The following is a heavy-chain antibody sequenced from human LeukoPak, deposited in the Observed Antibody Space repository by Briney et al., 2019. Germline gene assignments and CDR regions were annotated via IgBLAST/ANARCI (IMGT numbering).Heavy chain of an antibody. V-gene: IGHV4-34*01. CDR3: AGRPKRWPQLCWFDP. CDR2: INHSGST. Sequence: SETLSLTCAVYGGSFSGYYWSWIRQPPGKGLEWIGEINHSGSTNYNPSLKSRVTISVDTSKNQFSLKLSSVTAADTAVYYCAGRPKRWPQLCWFDPWGQGTLVTVSS. D-gene: IGHD5-24*01. CDR1: GGSFSGYY. J-gene: IGHJ5*02.